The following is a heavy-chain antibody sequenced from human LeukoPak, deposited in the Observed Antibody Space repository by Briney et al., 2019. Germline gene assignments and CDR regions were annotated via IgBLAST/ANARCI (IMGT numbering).Heavy chain of an antibody. CDR2: IYYSGST. D-gene: IGHD3-22*01. CDR1: RGSISSYY. CDR3: ARVRVSSGSHPWYFDY. V-gene: IGHV4-59*01. J-gene: IGHJ4*02. Sequence: SETLSLTCTVSRGSISSYYWSWIRQPPGQGLEWIGYIYYSGSTDYNPSLKSRVNISVDTSKNQFPLKLSSVTAADTAVYFCARVRVSSGSHPWYFDYWGQGTLVTVSS.